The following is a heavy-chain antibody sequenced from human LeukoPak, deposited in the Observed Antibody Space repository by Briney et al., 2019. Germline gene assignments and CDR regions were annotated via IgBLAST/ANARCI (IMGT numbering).Heavy chain of an antibody. V-gene: IGHV4-59*08. D-gene: IGHD2-2*01. CDR3: AIAVVPAAIPYDYYYMDV. J-gene: IGHJ6*03. CDR1: GGSISSYY. Sequence: SETLSLPCTVSGGSISSYYWSWIRQPPGKALEWIGYIYYSGSTNYHPSLKRRVTISVDTSKNQFSLKQRSVTAADTAVYYCAIAVVPAAIPYDYYYMDVWGKGTTVTISS. CDR2: IYYSGST.